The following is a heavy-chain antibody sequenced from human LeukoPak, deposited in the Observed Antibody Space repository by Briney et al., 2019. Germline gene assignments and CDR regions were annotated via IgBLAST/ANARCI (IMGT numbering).Heavy chain of an antibody. J-gene: IGHJ3*02. Sequence: SETLSLTCTVSGGSIGSYYWGWIRQPPGKGLEWIGSIYYSGSTYYNPSLKSRVTISVDTSKNQFSLKLSSVTAADTAVYYCARDGVEWLRPGPADAFDIWGQGTMVTVSS. D-gene: IGHD5-12*01. CDR3: ARDGVEWLRPGPADAFDI. CDR2: IYYSGST. V-gene: IGHV4-39*07. CDR1: GGSIGSYY.